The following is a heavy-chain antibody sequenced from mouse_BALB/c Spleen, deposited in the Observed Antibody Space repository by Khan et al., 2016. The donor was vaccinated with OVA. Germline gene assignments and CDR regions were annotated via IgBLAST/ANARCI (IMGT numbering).Heavy chain of an antibody. CDR1: GFSLNGYG. V-gene: IGHV2-6-7*01. Sequence: QVQLKQSGPGLVAPSQSLSITCTVSGFSLNGYGVNWVRQPPEKGLEWLGMIWSDGSTDYNSALKSRLNISKDNSKSQVFLKMNGMQNDDKARYTCARELRLGGFAYWGQGTLVTVSA. CDR3: ARELRLGGFAY. D-gene: IGHD1-2*01. CDR2: IWSDGST. J-gene: IGHJ3*01.